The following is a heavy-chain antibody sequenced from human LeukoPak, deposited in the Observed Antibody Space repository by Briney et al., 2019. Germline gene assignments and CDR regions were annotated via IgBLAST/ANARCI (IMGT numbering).Heavy chain of an antibody. D-gene: IGHD3-3*01. V-gene: IGHV3-23*01. J-gene: IGHJ6*03. CDR1: GFTFSSYA. CDR3: AKVSDFWSGYADYMDV. Sequence: PGGSLRLSCAASGFTFSSYAMSWVRQAPGKGLEWVSAISGSGGSTYYADSVKGRFTISRDNSKNTLYLQMNSLRAEDTAVYYCAKVSDFWSGYADYMDVWGKGTTVTVSS. CDR2: ISGSGGST.